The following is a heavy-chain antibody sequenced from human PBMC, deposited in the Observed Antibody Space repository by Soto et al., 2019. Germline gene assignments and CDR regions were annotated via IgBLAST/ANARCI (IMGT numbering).Heavy chain of an antibody. V-gene: IGHV3-21*01. CDR3: ARDDAGTTSSSFGMDV. J-gene: IGHJ6*02. Sequence: EVQLVESGGGLVKPGGSLRLSCAASGFTFSSYSMNWVRQAPGKGLEWVSSISSSSSYIYYADSVKGRFTISRDNAKNSLYLQMNSLRAEDTAVYYCARDDAGTTSSSFGMDVWGQGTTVTVSS. CDR1: GFTFSSYS. D-gene: IGHD1-1*01. CDR2: ISSSSSYI.